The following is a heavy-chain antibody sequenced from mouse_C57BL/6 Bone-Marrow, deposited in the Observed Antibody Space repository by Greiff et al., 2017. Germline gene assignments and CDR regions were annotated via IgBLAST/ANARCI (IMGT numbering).Heavy chain of an antibody. J-gene: IGHJ1*03. CDR1: GYTFTNYW. CDR3: ARSGGNYFYWYFDV. CDR2: IYPGGGYT. D-gene: IGHD2-1*01. V-gene: IGHV1-63*01. Sequence: QVHVKQSGAELVRPGTSVKMSCKASGYTFTNYWIGWAKQRPGHGLEWIGDIYPGGGYTNYNEKFKGKATLTADKSSSTAYMQFSSLTSEDSAIYYCARSGGNYFYWYFDVWGTGTTVTVSS.